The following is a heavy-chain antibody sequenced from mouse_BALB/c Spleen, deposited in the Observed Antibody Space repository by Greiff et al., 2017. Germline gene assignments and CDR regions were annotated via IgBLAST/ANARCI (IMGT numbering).Heavy chain of an antibody. D-gene: IGHD1-1*01. CDR3: ARGVYYDYFDY. CDR2: ISTYYGDA. CDR1: GYTFTDYA. V-gene: IGHV1S137*01. J-gene: IGHJ2*01. Sequence: QDQLQQSGAELVRPGVSVKISCKGSGYTFTDYAMHWVKQSHAKSLEWIGVISTYYGDASYNQKFKGKATMTVDKSSSTAYMELARLTSEDSAIYYCARGVYYDYFDYWGQGTTLTVSS.